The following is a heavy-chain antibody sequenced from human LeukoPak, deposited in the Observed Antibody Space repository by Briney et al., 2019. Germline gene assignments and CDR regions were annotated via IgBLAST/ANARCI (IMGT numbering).Heavy chain of an antibody. CDR2: ISGSGGST. D-gene: IGHD6-6*01. CDR1: GFTFSDYY. Sequence: GGSLRLSCAASGFTFSDYYMSWVRQAPGKGLEWVSAISGSGGSTYYADSVKGRFTISRDNSKNTLYLQMNSLRAEDTAVYYCANLIAARPTAVDYWGQGTLVTVSS. V-gene: IGHV3-23*01. CDR3: ANLIAARPTAVDY. J-gene: IGHJ4*02.